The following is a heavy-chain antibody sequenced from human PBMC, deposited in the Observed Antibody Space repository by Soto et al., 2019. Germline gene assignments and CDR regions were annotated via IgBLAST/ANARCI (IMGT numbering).Heavy chain of an antibody. J-gene: IGHJ4*02. CDR2: INAGNGNT. CDR1: GYTFTSYA. D-gene: IGHD3-10*01. V-gene: IGHV1-3*01. CDR3: VRDCGELLYRHFDY. Sequence: GASVQVSCKASGYTFTSYAMHWVRQAPGQRLEWMGWINAGNGNTKYSQKFQGRVTITRDTSASTAYMELSSLRSEDTAVYYCVRDCGELLYRHFDYWGQGTLVTVSS.